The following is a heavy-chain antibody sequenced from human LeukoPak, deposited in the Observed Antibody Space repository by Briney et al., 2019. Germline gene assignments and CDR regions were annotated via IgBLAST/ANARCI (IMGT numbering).Heavy chain of an antibody. D-gene: IGHD3/OR15-3a*01. Sequence: GGSLRLSCAASGFTFSSYAMHWVRQAPGKGLEWVSVISDRGDSTYYGDSVKGRFTISRDSSKNTLYLQMNSLGGEDTALYYCAKGRWGLTINNFDLWGQGTMVTVSS. J-gene: IGHJ3*01. CDR2: ISDRGDST. CDR1: GFTFSSYA. V-gene: IGHV3-23*01. CDR3: AKGRWGLTINNFDL.